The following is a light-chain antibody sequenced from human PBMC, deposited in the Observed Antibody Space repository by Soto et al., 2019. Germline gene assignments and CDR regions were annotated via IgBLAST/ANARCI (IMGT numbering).Light chain of an antibody. Sequence: EILMTQSPATLSVSPGESATISCRASQSIGSNLAWYQQQPGQAPRLLIYETSTRATGIPARFSGSGSGTGFTLTISSLQSEDSAVYYCQQYNNWPPYTFGQGTKLEIK. CDR2: ETS. CDR3: QQYNNWPPYT. V-gene: IGKV3-15*01. J-gene: IGKJ2*01. CDR1: QSIGSN.